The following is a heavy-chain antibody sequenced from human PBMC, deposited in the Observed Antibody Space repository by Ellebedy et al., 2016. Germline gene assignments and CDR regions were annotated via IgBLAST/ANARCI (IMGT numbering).Heavy chain of an antibody. D-gene: IGHD3-10*01. Sequence: GSLRLXXAVYGGSFSGYYWSWIRQPPGKGLEWIGEINHSGGTNYNPSLKSRVTISVDTSKNQFSLKLSSVTAADTAVYYCARVKGSGVDWGQGTMVTVSS. CDR1: GGSFSGYY. J-gene: IGHJ3*01. CDR3: ARVKGSGVD. CDR2: INHSGGT. V-gene: IGHV4-34*01.